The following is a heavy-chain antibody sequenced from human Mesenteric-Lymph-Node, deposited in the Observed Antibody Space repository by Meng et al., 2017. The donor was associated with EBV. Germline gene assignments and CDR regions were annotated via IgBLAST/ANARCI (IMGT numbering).Heavy chain of an antibody. CDR2: LSDSGHKT. V-gene: IGHV3-23*01. CDR3: AKNPCESTTCNNWFDP. Sequence: EVHLLEEGGGVVQPGGSLRLSCSASGFTFSYYAMSWVRQASGKGLEWVSTLSDSGHKTYYADSVRGRFTISRDNSKNTLFLQMNSLRAEDAAVYYCAKNPCESTTCNNWFDPWGQGTLVTVSS. J-gene: IGHJ5*02. D-gene: IGHD2-2*01. CDR1: GFTFSYYA.